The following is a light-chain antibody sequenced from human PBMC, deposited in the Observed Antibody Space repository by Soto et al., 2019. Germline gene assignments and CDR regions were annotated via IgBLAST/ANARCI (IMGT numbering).Light chain of an antibody. Sequence: DIQMTQSPSSLSASVGDRVTITCRASQNIRSRLAWFQQKPGKAPKLLIFDASTLENGVPARFSGSRSGPEFSLTISSLQPDDFATYYCQQYNSYWTFGQGTKVDVK. CDR1: QNIRSR. CDR2: DAS. CDR3: QQYNSYWT. V-gene: IGKV1-5*01. J-gene: IGKJ1*01.